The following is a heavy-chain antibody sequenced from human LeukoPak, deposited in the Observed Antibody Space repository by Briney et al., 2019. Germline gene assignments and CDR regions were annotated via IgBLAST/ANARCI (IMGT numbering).Heavy chain of an antibody. J-gene: IGHJ4*02. CDR2: ISHSGST. D-gene: IGHD3-10*01. CDR3: ARRYPPVRGVNVRPQVVRQYYFDY. CDR1: GGSFSGYY. Sequence: PETLSLSCAVYGGSFSGYYWSWIRQPPGKGLEGIGDISHSGSTNYNPSLKSRVTKSVDTSQHQFSLNLSSVTAADTAVYYCARRYPPVRGVNVRPQVVRQYYFDYWGQGTLVTVPS. V-gene: IGHV4-34*01.